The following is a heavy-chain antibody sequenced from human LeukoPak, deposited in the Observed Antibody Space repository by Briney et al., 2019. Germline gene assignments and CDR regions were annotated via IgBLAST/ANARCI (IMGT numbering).Heavy chain of an antibody. D-gene: IGHD3-9*01. CDR2: IYYSGST. Sequence: SETLSLTCTVSGASISSGDYYWSWIRQPPGKGLERIGYIYYSGSTNYNPSLKSRVTISVDTSKNQFSLKLSSVTAADTAVYYCARVQYYDISGVDYWGQGTLVTVSS. J-gene: IGHJ4*02. CDR1: GASISSGDYY. CDR3: ARVQYYDISGVDY. V-gene: IGHV4-30-4*08.